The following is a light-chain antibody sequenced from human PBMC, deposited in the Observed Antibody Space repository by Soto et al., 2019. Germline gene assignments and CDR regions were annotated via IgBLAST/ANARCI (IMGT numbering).Light chain of an antibody. CDR2: DAS. CDR1: QYVSNY. V-gene: IGKV3-11*01. CDR3: QQRSIWVT. Sequence: EIVMTQSPATLSLSPGERATLSCRASQYVSNYVAWYQQRPGQAPRLLIYDASNRATGIPARFSGSGSGTDFTLTISSLEPEDFAIYYCQQRSIWVTFGGGTKVEI. J-gene: IGKJ4*01.